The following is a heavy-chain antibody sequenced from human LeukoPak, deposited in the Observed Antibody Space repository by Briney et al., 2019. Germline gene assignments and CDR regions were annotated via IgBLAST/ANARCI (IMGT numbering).Heavy chain of an antibody. V-gene: IGHV4-34*01. CDR1: GGSFSDYF. J-gene: IGHJ4*02. CDR3: ARLAAAVTPHFDY. CDR2: INHGGGT. D-gene: IGHD6-13*01. Sequence: PSETLSLTCAVYGGSFSDYFWNWIRQPPGKGLEWIGEINHGGGTRYNPSLKSRATISVDTSKKQFSLNLTSVTAADTAVYYCARLAAAVTPHFDYWGQGTLVTVST.